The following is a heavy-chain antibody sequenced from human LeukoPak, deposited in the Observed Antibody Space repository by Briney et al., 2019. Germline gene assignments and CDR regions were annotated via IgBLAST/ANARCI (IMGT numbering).Heavy chain of an antibody. CDR3: ARGLQDFWSGYYDYWFDP. J-gene: IGHJ5*02. CDR1: GYTFTGYY. CDR2: INPNSGGT. D-gene: IGHD3-3*01. Sequence: ASVKVSCKASGYTFTGYYMHWVRQAPGQGLEWMGWINPNSGGTNYAQKFQGRVTMTRDTSIRTAYMEPSRLRSDDTAVYYCARGLQDFWSGYYDYWFDPWGQGTLVTVSS. V-gene: IGHV1-2*02.